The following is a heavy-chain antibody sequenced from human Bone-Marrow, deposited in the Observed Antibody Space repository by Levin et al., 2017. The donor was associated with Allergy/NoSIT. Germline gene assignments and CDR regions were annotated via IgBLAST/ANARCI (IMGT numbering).Heavy chain of an antibody. CDR3: ARVQQQLVLEYFQH. V-gene: IGHV3-30-3*01. Sequence: GESLKISCAASGFTFSSYAMHWVRQAPGKGLEWVAVISYDGSNKYYADSVKGRFTISRDNSKNTLYLQMNSLRAEDTAVYYCARVQQQLVLEYFQHWGQGTLVTVSS. CDR1: GFTFSSYA. D-gene: IGHD6-13*01. CDR2: ISYDGSNK. J-gene: IGHJ1*01.